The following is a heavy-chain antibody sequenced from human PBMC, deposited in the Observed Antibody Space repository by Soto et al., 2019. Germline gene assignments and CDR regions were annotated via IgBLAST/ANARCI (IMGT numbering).Heavy chain of an antibody. V-gene: IGHV6-1*01. J-gene: IGHJ6*02. Sequence: QTLSLTCAISGDSVSSNSAAWNWIRQSPSRGLEWLGRTYYRSKWYNDYAVSVKSRITINPDTSKNQFSLQLNSVTPEDTAVYYCARDARNYYGSGGYGMDVWGQGTTVTVSS. D-gene: IGHD3-10*01. CDR1: GDSVSSNSAA. CDR2: TYYRSKWYN. CDR3: ARDARNYYGSGGYGMDV.